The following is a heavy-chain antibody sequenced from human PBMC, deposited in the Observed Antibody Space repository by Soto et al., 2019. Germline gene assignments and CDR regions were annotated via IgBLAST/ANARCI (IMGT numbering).Heavy chain of an antibody. Sequence: GGSLRLSCAASGFTFSSYAMHWVRQAPGKGLEYVSAISSNGGSTYYANSVRGRFIISRDDSKNIAFLQMNNLKTEDTAVFSCGRHIALPRSYFDHWGQGTLVTVSS. D-gene: IGHD2-21*01. CDR1: GFTFSSYA. J-gene: IGHJ4*02. V-gene: IGHV3-64*01. CDR2: ISSNGGST. CDR3: GRHIALPRSYFDH.